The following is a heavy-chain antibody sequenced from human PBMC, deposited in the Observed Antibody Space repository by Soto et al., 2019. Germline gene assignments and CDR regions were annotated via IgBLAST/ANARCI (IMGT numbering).Heavy chain of an antibody. J-gene: IGHJ3*02. D-gene: IGHD6-19*01. CDR1: GFTFSSYD. Sequence: PGGSLRLSCAASGFTFSSYDMHWVRQATGKGLEWVSAIGTAGDTYYPGSVKGRFTISRENAKNSLYLQMNSLRAEDTAVYHCASDRYSSGWLAFDIRGQGTMVTVSS. V-gene: IGHV3-13*01. CDR3: ASDRYSSGWLAFDI. CDR2: IGTAGDT.